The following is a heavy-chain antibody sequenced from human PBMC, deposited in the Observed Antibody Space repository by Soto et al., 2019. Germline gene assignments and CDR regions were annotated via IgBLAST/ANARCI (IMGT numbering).Heavy chain of an antibody. CDR2: IIPMFGTA. V-gene: IGHV1-69*01. CDR3: ARPVLMDTGVRYYYGMDV. D-gene: IGHD5-18*01. J-gene: IGHJ6*02. Sequence: QVQLVQSGAEVKKAGSSVKVSCKASGGTFSSYAMNWVRQAPGQGLEWMGGIIPMFGTADYAQKFQARVTIPADESTSTAYMELSSLTSEDTAVYYCARPVLMDTGVRYYYGMDVWGQGTTVTVSS. CDR1: GGTFSSYA.